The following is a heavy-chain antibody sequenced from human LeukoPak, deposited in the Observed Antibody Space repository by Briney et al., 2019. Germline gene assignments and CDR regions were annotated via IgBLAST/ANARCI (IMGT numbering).Heavy chain of an antibody. V-gene: IGHV3-11*04. D-gene: IGHD2-2*01. Sequence: PGGSLRLSCAASKFTFNTYWMSWIRQAPGKGLEWVSYISSSGSTIYYADSVKGRFTISRDNAKNSLYLQMNSLRAEDTAVYYCARVPAAMIGAFDIWGQGTMVTVSS. CDR1: KFTFNTYW. J-gene: IGHJ3*02. CDR2: ISSSGSTI. CDR3: ARVPAAMIGAFDI.